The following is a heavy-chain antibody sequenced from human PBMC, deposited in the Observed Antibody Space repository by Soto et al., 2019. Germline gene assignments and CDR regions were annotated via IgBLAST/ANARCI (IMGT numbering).Heavy chain of an antibody. D-gene: IGHD3-16*02. V-gene: IGHV4-39*01. CDR3: ARLVYDYIWGSYRYSWFDP. Sequence: SETLSLTCTVSGGSISSSSYYWGWIRQPPGKGLEWIGSIYYSGSTYYNPSLKSRVTISVDTSKNQFPLKLSSVTAADTAVYYCARLVYDYIWGSYRYSWFDPWGQGTLVTVSS. CDR1: GGSISSSSYY. J-gene: IGHJ5*02. CDR2: IYYSGST.